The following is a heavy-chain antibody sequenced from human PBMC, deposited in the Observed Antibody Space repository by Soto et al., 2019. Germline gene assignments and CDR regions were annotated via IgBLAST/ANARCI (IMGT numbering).Heavy chain of an antibody. V-gene: IGHV1-46*01. J-gene: IGHJ6*02. CDR3: ARGHSWQLTPGGMDV. D-gene: IGHD6-6*01. Sequence: GASVKVSCKASGYTFTSYYMHWVRQAPGQGLEWMGIINPSGGSTSYAQKFQGRVTMTRDTSTSTFYMELSSLRSEDTAVYYCARGHSWQLTPGGMDVWGQGTTVTVSS. CDR1: GYTFTSYY. CDR2: INPSGGST.